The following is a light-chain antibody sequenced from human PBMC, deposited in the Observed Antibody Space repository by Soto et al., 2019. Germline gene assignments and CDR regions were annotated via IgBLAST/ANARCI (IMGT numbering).Light chain of an antibody. CDR1: SSDVGGYNY. CDR2: DVS. J-gene: IGLJ2*01. Sequence: QSVLTQPASVSGSPGQSITISCTGTSSDVGGYNYVSWYQQHPGKAPKLMIYDVSNRPSWVSNRFSGSKSGNTAPLTISGLQAEDEADYYCRSYTSSTHVVFGGGTKVTVL. V-gene: IGLV2-14*01. CDR3: RSYTSSTHVV.